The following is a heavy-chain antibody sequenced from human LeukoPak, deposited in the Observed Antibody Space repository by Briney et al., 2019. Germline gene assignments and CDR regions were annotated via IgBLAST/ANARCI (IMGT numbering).Heavy chain of an antibody. Sequence: PGGSVTLSCTASGFTYSSLYVLGPPQAPGKGLKWVSSISTTSTYIYYADSVKGRFTISRDNAKRSLYLQMDGLRAEDTAVYYCARDLIGTSLDAFDLWGQGTMVTVSS. V-gene: IGHV3-21*01. CDR1: GFTYSSL. CDR3: ARDLIGTSLDAFDL. J-gene: IGHJ3*01. CDR2: ISTTSTYI. D-gene: IGHD2-2*01.